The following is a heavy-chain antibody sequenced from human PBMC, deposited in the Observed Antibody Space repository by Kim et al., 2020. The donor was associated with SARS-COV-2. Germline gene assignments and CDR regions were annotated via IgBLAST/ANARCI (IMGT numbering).Heavy chain of an antibody. Sequence: VKGRFPISRDNSKNTLYLQMNNLRAEDTAVYYCAKERRKYCSGGSCHLEYWGQGTLVTVSS. D-gene: IGHD2-15*01. J-gene: IGHJ4*02. V-gene: IGHV3-33*06. CDR3: AKERRKYCSGGSCHLEY.